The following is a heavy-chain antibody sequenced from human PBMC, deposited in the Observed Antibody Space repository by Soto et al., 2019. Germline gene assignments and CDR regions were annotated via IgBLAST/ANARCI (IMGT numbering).Heavy chain of an antibody. CDR3: ARFSGGSYTTYYFYYGMDV. Sequence: QVQLVQSGAEVKKPVASVKVSCKASGYTFTSYGISWVRQAPGQGLDWMGWISAYNGNTKYAQDLQGRVTMTTDTSTSTAYMELRSLRSADTAIYYCARFSGGSYTTYYFYYGMDVWGQGTTVTVSS. V-gene: IGHV1-18*04. CDR1: GYTFTSYG. CDR2: ISAYNGNT. J-gene: IGHJ6*02. D-gene: IGHD2-15*01.